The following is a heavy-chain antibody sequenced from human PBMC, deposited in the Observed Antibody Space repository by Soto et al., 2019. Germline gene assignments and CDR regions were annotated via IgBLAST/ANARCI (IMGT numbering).Heavy chain of an antibody. J-gene: IGHJ3*01. Sequence: PGESLKISCKGFGYSFATNWIGWVRQMPGKGLEWMGIIYPADSDIKYSPSFRGQVTISADKSISTAYLQWSSLKASDTAMYYCARAFGARFDRWGQGTMVTVSS. CDR2: IYPADSDI. CDR1: GYSFATNW. V-gene: IGHV5-51*01. CDR3: ARAFGARFDR. D-gene: IGHD3-10*01.